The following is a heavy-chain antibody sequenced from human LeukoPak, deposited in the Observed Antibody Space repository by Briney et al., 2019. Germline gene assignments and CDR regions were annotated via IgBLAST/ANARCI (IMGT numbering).Heavy chain of an antibody. CDR1: GYSFSSYW. CDR3: ARHNPEYSSGPFDP. D-gene: IGHD6-19*01. V-gene: IGHV5-51*01. Sequence: GESLKISCKGFGYSFSSYWIGWVRQMPGKGLEWMGIIYPGDSDTRYSPSFQGQVTISADKSISTAYLQWSSLKASDTAMYYCARHNPEYSSGPFDPWGQGTLVTVSS. J-gene: IGHJ5*02. CDR2: IYPGDSDT.